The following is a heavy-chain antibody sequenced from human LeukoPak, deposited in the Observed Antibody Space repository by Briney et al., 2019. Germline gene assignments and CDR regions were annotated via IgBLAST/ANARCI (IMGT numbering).Heavy chain of an antibody. D-gene: IGHD2-2*01. V-gene: IGHV4-38-2*02. Sequence: SETLSLTCTVSGYSISSGYYWGWIRQPPGKVLEWIGSIYHSGSTYYNPSLKSRVTISVDTSKNQFSLKLSSVTSADTAVYYCARPRGYCSSTSCPFDYWGQGTLVTVSS. CDR2: IYHSGST. J-gene: IGHJ4*02. CDR3: ARPRGYCSSTSCPFDY. CDR1: GYSISSGYY.